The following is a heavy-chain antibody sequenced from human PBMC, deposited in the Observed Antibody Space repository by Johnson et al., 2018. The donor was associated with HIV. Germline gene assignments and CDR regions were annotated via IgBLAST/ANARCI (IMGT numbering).Heavy chain of an antibody. CDR3: ARGRTQFLEGGAFDI. D-gene: IGHD3-3*01. CDR1: GFAFSSYA. J-gene: IGHJ3*02. Sequence: QVQLVESGGGVVQPGRSLRLSCATSGFAFSSYAVHWVRQAPGKGLEWVAVISSDGSNKYFADSVKGRFTISRDNLNNTLYLQMNSLRTEDTAVYYCARGRTQFLEGGAFDIWGQGTMVIVSS. CDR2: ISSDGSNK. V-gene: IGHV3-30-3*01.